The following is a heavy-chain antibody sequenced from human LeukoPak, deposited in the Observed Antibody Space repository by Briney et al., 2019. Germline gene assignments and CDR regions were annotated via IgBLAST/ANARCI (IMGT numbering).Heavy chain of an antibody. CDR3: AILSADTAMVGK. V-gene: IGHV4-59*01. CDR1: GVSISSYY. Sequence: SSETLSLTCTGSGVSISSYYWSWIRQTPGKGLEWIGYIYYSGSTNYNPSLKSRVTISVDTSKNQFSVKLSAVTGADTAVYYCAILSADTAMVGKWGQGTLVTVSS. CDR2: IYYSGST. J-gene: IGHJ4*02. D-gene: IGHD5-18*01.